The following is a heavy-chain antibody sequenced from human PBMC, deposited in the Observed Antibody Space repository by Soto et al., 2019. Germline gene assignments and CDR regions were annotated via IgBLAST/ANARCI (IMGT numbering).Heavy chain of an antibody. CDR3: SHRRVDSGMWFDR. V-gene: IGHV2-5*01. J-gene: IGHJ5*02. CDR1: GFSLTTGGLG. Sequence: QITLKESGPTLVKPTQTLTLTCTFSGFSLTTGGLGVAWLRQPPGMALEWLADIYWNTERNYSPSLSDRDTIPSDTSKNQVVLTVTNVNPVDTGTYYCSHRRVDSGMWFDRWGQGILVTVSS. D-gene: IGHD3-10*01. CDR2: IYWNTER.